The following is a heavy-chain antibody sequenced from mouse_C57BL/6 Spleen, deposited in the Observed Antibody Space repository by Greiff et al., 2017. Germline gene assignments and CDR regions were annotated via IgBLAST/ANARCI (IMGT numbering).Heavy chain of an antibody. CDR1: GYPFTDYT. Sequence: VQLKEPGPELVKLGASVKISCKASGYPFTDYTMNWVKQSNGKCLEWIGVFNPNYGTTSYNQKFKGKATLTVDQSSSTAYMQLNSLTSEDSPFYYCARFRGDGYYNWYFDVWGTVTTATDSS. D-gene: IGHD2-3*01. CDR3: ARFRGDGYYNWYFDV. V-gene: IGHV1-39*01. J-gene: IGHJ1*03. CDR2: FNPNYGTT.